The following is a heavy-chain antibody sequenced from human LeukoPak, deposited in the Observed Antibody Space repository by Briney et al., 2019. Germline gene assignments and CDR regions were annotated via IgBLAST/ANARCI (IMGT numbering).Heavy chain of an antibody. CDR1: GFTFSSYA. CDR2: ISGSGGGT. Sequence: GGSLRLSCAASGFTFSSYAMSWVRQAPGKGLEWVSAISGSGGGTYYADSVKGRFTISRDNSKNTLYLQMNSLRADDTAVYYCAKEYSSSPGYFQHWGQGTLVTVSS. J-gene: IGHJ1*01. CDR3: AKEYSSSPGYFQH. D-gene: IGHD6-13*01. V-gene: IGHV3-23*01.